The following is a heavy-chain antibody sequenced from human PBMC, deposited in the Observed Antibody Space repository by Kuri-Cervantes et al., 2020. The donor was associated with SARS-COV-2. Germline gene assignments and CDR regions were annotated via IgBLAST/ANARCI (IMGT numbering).Heavy chain of an antibody. V-gene: IGHV4-34*01. CDR1: GGSFSGYY. Sequence: SETLSLTCAIYGGSFSGYYWSWIRQPPGKGLEWIGSIYYSGSTYYNPSLKSRVTISVNTSKNQFPLKLSSVTAADTAVYYCEGSPVAGYYYYYMDVWGQGTMVTVSS. J-gene: IGHJ6*03. CDR2: IYYSGST. D-gene: IGHD5-12*01. CDR3: EGSPVAGYYYYYMDV.